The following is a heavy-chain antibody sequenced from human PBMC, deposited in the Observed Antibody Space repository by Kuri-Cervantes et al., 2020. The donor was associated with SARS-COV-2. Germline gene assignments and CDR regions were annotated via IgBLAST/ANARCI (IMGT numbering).Heavy chain of an antibody. CDR3: ARDMTYYYYGMDV. CDR1: GYSFTSYW. Sequence: KVSCKGSGYSFTSYWISWVRQMPGKGLEWMGGIDPSDSYTNYSPSFQGHVTISADKSISTAYLQWSSLKASDTAMYYCARDMTYYYYGMDVWGQGTTVTVSS. V-gene: IGHV5-10-1*01. J-gene: IGHJ6*02. CDR2: IDPSDSYT.